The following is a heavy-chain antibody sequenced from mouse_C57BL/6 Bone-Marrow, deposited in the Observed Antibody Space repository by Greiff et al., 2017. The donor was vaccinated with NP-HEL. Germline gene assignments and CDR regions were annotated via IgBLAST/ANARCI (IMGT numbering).Heavy chain of an antibody. V-gene: IGHV1-82*01. CDR1: GYAFSSSW. Sequence: VKLQESGPELVKPGASVKISCKASGYAFSSSWMNWVKQRPGKGLEWIGRIYPGDGDTDYNGKFKGKATLTADKSSSTAYMQLSSLTSENSAVYSGERCPNYFGSSYAMDYWGQGTSVTVSS. CDR2: IYPGDGDT. D-gene: IGHD1-1*01. J-gene: IGHJ4*01. CDR3: ERCPNYFGSSYAMDY.